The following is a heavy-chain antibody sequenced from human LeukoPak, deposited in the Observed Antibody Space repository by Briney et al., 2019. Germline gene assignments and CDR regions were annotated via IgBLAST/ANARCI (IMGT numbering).Heavy chain of an antibody. J-gene: IGHJ4*02. CDR3: ARDSVAGVFDY. D-gene: IGHD6-19*01. CDR1: GFTFSSYA. V-gene: IGHV3-30-3*01. Sequence: GGSLRLSCAASGFTFSSYAMHWVRQAPGKGLEWVAVISYDGSNKYYADSVKGRFTISRDNSKNTLCLQMNSLRAEDTAVYYCARDSVAGVFDYWGQGTLVTVSS. CDR2: ISYDGSNK.